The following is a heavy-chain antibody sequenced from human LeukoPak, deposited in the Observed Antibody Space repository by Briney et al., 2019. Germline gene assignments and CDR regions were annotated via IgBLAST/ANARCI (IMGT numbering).Heavy chain of an antibody. D-gene: IGHD6-19*01. V-gene: IGHV3-23*01. Sequence: PGRSLRLLRAVCSFTLRNFVMIWVPHAPGRGLEWGSALLSSGDSTYYAESLRGRFTNPRDNSQNRLYLPMHSLRAEDTAVYYCAKAEGGQWPSSFTYYYMDVWGKGTTVTVSS. J-gene: IGHJ6*03. CDR3: AKAEGGQWPSSFTYYYMDV. CDR2: LLSSGDST. CDR1: SFTLRNFV.